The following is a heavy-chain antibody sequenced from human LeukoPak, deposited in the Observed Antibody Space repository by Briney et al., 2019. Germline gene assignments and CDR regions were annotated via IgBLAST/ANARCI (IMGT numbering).Heavy chain of an antibody. CDR1: GGTFSSYA. Sequence: GSSVKVSCKASGGTFSSYAISWVRQAPGQGLEWMGRIIPILGIANYAQKFQGRVTITADKSTSTAYMELSSLRSEDTAVYYCARDSTAAAGIPDYWGQGTLVTVSS. D-gene: IGHD6-13*01. CDR3: ARDSTAAAGIPDY. J-gene: IGHJ4*02. CDR2: IIPILGIA. V-gene: IGHV1-69*04.